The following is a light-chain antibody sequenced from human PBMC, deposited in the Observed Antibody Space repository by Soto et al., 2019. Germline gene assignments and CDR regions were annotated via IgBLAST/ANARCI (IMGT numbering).Light chain of an antibody. CDR1: QSISSY. V-gene: IGKV1-39*01. CDR3: QQSYSTPRLGT. Sequence: DIQMTQSPSSLSASVGDRVTITCRASQSISSYLNWYQQKPGKAPKLLIYAASSLQSGVPSRFSGSGSGTDFTLTISSLQPEDFATYYCQQSYSTPRLGTFGQGTKLEIK. J-gene: IGKJ2*01. CDR2: AAS.